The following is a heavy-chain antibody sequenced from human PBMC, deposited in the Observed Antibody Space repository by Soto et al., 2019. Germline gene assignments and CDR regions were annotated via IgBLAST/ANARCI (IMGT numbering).Heavy chain of an antibody. J-gene: IGHJ4*02. Sequence: ASVKVSCKASGYTLTELSMHWVRQAPGKGLEWMGGFDPEDGETIYAQKFQGRVTMTEDTSTDTAYMELSSLRSEDTAVYYCATHPPYSSGFDYWGQGTLVTVSS. V-gene: IGHV1-24*01. CDR3: ATHPPYSSGFDY. D-gene: IGHD6-19*01. CDR1: GYTLTELS. CDR2: FDPEDGET.